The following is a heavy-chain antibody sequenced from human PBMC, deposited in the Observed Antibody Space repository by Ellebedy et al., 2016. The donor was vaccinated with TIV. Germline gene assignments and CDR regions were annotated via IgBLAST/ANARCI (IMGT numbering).Heavy chain of an antibody. D-gene: IGHD3-22*01. CDR2: ISGSGDST. CDR3: AKDRSAYPYYFDY. J-gene: IGHJ4*02. CDR1: GFTFSSHA. V-gene: IGHV3-23*01. Sequence: PGGSLRLSCAASGFTFSSHAMSWVRQAPGKGLEWVSSISGSGDSTYYADSVKGRFTVSRDNSKNTLYLQMNSLRAEDTALYYCAKDRSAYPYYFDYWGQGTLVTVSS.